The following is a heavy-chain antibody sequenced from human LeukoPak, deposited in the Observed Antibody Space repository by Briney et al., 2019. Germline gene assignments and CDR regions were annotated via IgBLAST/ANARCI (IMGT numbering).Heavy chain of an antibody. D-gene: IGHD6-13*01. Sequence: ASVKVSCKASGGTFSSYTISWVRQAPGQGLEWMGRIIPILGIANYAQKFQGRVTITADKSTSTAYMELSSLRSEDTAVYYCARDRGQQMGYYFDYWGQGTLVTVSS. V-gene: IGHV1-69*04. J-gene: IGHJ4*02. CDR1: GGTFSSYT. CDR3: ARDRGQQMGYYFDY. CDR2: IIPILGIA.